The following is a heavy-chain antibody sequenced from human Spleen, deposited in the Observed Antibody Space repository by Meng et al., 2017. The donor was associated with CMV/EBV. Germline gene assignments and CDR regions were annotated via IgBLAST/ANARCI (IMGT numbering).Heavy chain of an antibody. CDR3: ARGHLGGSRGALDI. CDR2: ISSSSTYI. Sequence: GGSLRLSCAASGFIFSSNTMNWVRQAPGKGLEWVSSISSSSTYIYYADSVKGRFTISRDNAENSLYLQMNSLRAEDTAVYYCARGHLGGSRGALDIWGQGAMVTVSS. D-gene: IGHD3-16*01. V-gene: IGHV3-21*01. CDR1: GFIFSSNT. J-gene: IGHJ3*02.